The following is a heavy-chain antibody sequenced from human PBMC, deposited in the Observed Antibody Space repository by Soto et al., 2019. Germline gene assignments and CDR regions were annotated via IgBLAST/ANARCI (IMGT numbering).Heavy chain of an antibody. CDR3: ARDPADPHNWFDP. CDR1: GGSISSDSYY. V-gene: IGHV4-39*07. J-gene: IGHJ5*02. Sequence: SETLSLTCTVSGGSISSDSYYWGWIRQSPEKGLEWIASISYSGSTYYNPTLKSRLIISVDTSKSQFSLKLSSVTAADTAVYYCARDPADPHNWFDPWGQGTLVTVSS. D-gene: IGHD6-19*01. CDR2: ISYSGST.